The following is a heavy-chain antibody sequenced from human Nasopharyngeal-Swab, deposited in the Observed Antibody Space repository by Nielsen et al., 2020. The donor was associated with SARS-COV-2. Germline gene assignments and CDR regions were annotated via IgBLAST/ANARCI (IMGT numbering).Heavy chain of an antibody. J-gene: IGHJ4*02. Sequence: GESLKISCADSGFTFRRDWMSWVRQAPGKGLEWVANIKQDGSETYYVDSVKGRFTISRDNAKNSLYLQMNSLRAEDTAVYYCARDLGHSGYDLYDYWGQGTWSPSPQ. D-gene: IGHD5-12*01. V-gene: IGHV3-7*03. CDR1: GFTFRRDW. CDR2: IKQDGSET. CDR3: ARDLGHSGYDLYDY.